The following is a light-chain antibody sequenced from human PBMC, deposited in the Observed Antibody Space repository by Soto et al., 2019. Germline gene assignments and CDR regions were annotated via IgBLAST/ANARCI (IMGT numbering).Light chain of an antibody. CDR2: GAS. J-gene: IGKJ1*01. Sequence: IVLTQSPGTLSLSPGGRATLSCRASQSVSSSYLAWYQQKSGQAPRLLIYGASNRATGIPDRFSGSGSGTDFTLTISRLEPEDFAVYYCQQYGSSLSATFGQGTKVDIK. CDR3: QQYGSSLSAT. V-gene: IGKV3-20*01. CDR1: QSVSSSY.